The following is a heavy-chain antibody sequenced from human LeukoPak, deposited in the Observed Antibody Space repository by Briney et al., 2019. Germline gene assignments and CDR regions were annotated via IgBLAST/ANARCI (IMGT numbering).Heavy chain of an antibody. CDR1: GFTFSSYA. CDR3: ARERYSSGCFDY. CDR2: ISYDGSNK. V-gene: IGHV3-30*04. Sequence: PGRSLRLSCAASGFTFSSYAMHWVRQAPGKGLEWEAVISYDGSNKYYADSVKGRFTISRDNSKNTLYLQMNSLRAEDTAVYYCARERYSSGCFDYWGQGTLVTVSS. D-gene: IGHD6-19*01. J-gene: IGHJ4*02.